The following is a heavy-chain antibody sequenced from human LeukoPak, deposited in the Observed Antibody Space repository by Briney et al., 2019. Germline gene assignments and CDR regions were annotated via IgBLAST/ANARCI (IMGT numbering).Heavy chain of an antibody. Sequence: PGGSLRLSCAASGFTFSSYAVHWVRQAPGKGLEWVAVISYDGSNKYYADSVKGRFTISRDNSKNTLYLQMNSLRAEDTAVYYCARDLGDYYDSSGYCNDYWGQGTLVTVSS. CDR2: ISYDGSNK. V-gene: IGHV3-30-3*01. CDR1: GFTFSSYA. CDR3: ARDLGDYYDSSGYCNDY. D-gene: IGHD3-22*01. J-gene: IGHJ4*02.